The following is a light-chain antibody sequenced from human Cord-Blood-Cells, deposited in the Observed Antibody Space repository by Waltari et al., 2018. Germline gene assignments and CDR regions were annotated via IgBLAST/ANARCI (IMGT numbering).Light chain of an antibody. CDR1: SPNIGAGYD. CDR3: QSYDSSLSGYV. J-gene: IGLJ1*01. V-gene: IGLV1-40*01. Sequence: QSVLTKPPSVSGAPGQRVTISCTGSSPNIGAGYDVHWYQQLPGTAPKLLIYGSSSRRSGVPDRFSGSKSGSSASLAITGLQAEDEADYYCQSYDSSLSGYVFGTGTKVTVL. CDR2: GSS.